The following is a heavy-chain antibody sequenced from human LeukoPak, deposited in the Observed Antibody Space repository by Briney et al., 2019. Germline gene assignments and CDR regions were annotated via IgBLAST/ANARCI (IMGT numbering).Heavy chain of an antibody. Sequence: GGSLRLSCAASGFTFSSYAMSWVRQAPGKGLEWVSAISGSGGSTYYADSVKGRFTISRDNSKNTLYLQMNSLRAEDTAVYYCAKRFSGGLPYCGGDCYLGIYFDYWGQGTLVTVSS. D-gene: IGHD2-21*02. CDR3: AKRFSGGLPYCGGDCYLGIYFDY. CDR2: ISGSGGST. CDR1: GFTFSSYA. V-gene: IGHV3-23*01. J-gene: IGHJ4*02.